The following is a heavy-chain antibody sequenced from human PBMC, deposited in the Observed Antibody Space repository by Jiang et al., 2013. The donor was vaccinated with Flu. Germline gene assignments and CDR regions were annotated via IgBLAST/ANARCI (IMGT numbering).Heavy chain of an antibody. CDR3: ARGVENSFDH. CDR2: INPINDKT. J-gene: IGHJ4*02. V-gene: IGHV1-3*01. Sequence: SGAEVKKPGASVKIPCKASGYTFTTYVMHWVRQVPGQRLEWMGWINPINDKTKYSQKFQGRITFTRDTSATTAHVELRSLRSEDTAVYYCARGVENSFDHWGQGTLVTVSS. CDR1: GYTFTTYV.